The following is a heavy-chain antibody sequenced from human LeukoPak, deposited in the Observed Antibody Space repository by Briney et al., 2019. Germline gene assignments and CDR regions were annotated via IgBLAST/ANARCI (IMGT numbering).Heavy chain of an antibody. Sequence: SETLSLTCTVSGGSISSGGYYWSWIRQHPGKGLEWIGYIYYSGSTYYNPSLKSRVTISVDTSKNQFSLKLSSVTAADTAVYYCASLSSRYYDFWSGPSMDVWGQGTTVTVSS. J-gene: IGHJ6*02. CDR1: GGSISSGGYY. V-gene: IGHV4-31*03. CDR2: IYYSGST. D-gene: IGHD3-3*01. CDR3: ASLSSRYYDFWSGPSMDV.